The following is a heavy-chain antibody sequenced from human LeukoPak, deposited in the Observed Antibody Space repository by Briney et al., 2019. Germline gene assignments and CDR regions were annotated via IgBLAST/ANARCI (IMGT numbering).Heavy chain of an antibody. J-gene: IGHJ4*02. CDR3: ARYSIRYYFDY. CDR1: GGSISSGGYY. V-gene: IGHV4-31*03. D-gene: IGHD4-11*01. CDR2: IYYSGST. Sequence: ASETLSLTCTVSGGSISSGGYYWSWIRQHPGKGLEWIGYIYYSGSTYYNPSLKSRVTISVDTSKNQFSLKLSSVTAADTAVYYCARYSIRYYFDYWGQGTLVTVSS.